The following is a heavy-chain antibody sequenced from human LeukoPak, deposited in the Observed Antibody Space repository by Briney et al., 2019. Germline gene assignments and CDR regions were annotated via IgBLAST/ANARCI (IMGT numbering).Heavy chain of an antibody. CDR2: FDPEDGET. Sequence: ASVKVSCKVSGYTLTELSMHWVRQAPGKGLEWMGGFDPEDGETIYAQKFQGRVTMTEDTSTNTAYMELGSLRSEDTAVYYCATDRITMVRGVITLHDAFDIWGQGTMVTVSS. V-gene: IGHV1-24*01. D-gene: IGHD3-10*01. J-gene: IGHJ3*02. CDR1: GYTLTELS. CDR3: ATDRITMVRGVITLHDAFDI.